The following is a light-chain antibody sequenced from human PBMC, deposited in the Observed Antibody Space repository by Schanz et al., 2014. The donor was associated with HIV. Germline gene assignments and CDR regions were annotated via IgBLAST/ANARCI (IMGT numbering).Light chain of an antibody. CDR1: QDISNW. CDR2: GAF. Sequence: DVQLTQSPSSVPASVGDRVTITCRASQDISNWVAWYQQKPGKAPKLLIYGAFSLQRGVPSRFSGSGSGTDFTLTISSLQREDFATYYCQQTHSVPLTFGGGTKVEIQ. J-gene: IGKJ4*01. CDR3: QQTHSVPLT. V-gene: IGKV1-12*01.